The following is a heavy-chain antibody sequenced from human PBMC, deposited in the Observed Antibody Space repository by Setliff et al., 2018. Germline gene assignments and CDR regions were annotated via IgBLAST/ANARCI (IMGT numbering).Heavy chain of an antibody. CDR2: IYTSGST. CDR1: GGSISSGSYY. V-gene: IGHV4-61*09. CDR3: ARLSYCSSDGCYPGYYFDY. D-gene: IGHD2-21*01. J-gene: IGHJ4*02. Sequence: PSETLSLTCTVSGGSISSGSYYWSWIRQPAGKGLEWIGHIYTSGSTNYNPSLKSRVTLAVDTSKNQFSLKMTSVTAADTAVYYCARLSYCSSDGCYPGYYFDYWGQGMKVTVSS.